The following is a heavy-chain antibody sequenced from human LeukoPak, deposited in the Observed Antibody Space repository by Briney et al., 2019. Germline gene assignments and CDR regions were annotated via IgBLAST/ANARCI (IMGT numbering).Heavy chain of an antibody. D-gene: IGHD3-9*01. V-gene: IGHV3-9*01. CDR3: AKGPLGYYDILTGYFGH. J-gene: IGHJ4*02. Sequence: PGGSLRLSCAASGFTFDDYAMHWVRQAPGKGLEWVSGISWNSGSIGYADSVKGRFTISRDNAKNSLYLQMNSLRAEDTALYYCAKGPLGYYDILTGYFGHWGQGTLVTVSS. CDR2: ISWNSGSI. CDR1: GFTFDDYA.